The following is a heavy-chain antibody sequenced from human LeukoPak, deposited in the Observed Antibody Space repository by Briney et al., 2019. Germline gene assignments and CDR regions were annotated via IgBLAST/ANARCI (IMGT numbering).Heavy chain of an antibody. D-gene: IGHD5-24*01. V-gene: IGHV1-69*01. Sequence: GSSVKVSLKAAVCTYSSYVFTWVRQAPAQGLEWMGGINPLFGTTDNPDTFQGRVTITADASTYKPFMQLSRLRSEDSPVYYCPCGDLYIAFWGQGTLVTVSS. CDR1: VCTYSSYV. CDR2: INPLFGTT. J-gene: IGHJ4*02. CDR3: PCGDLYIAF.